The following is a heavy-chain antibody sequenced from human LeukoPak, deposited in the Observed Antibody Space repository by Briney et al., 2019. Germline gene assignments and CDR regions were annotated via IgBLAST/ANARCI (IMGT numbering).Heavy chain of an antibody. CDR3: VTDGGQLPYYFTY. CDR1: GFTFPDAW. J-gene: IGHJ1*01. Sequence: GGSVRLSCAASGFTFPDAWMHWVRQAPGKGLEWVGRIKNRNRGRTTDYTAPVKGRFTISRDDSRDTVYLQMNSLKTDDTAVYYCVTDGGQLPYYFTYWGQGTLVTVSS. CDR2: IKNRNRGRTT. V-gene: IGHV3-15*01. D-gene: IGHD3-10*01.